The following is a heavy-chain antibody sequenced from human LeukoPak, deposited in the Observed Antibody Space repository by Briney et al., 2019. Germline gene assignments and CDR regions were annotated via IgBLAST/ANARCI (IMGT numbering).Heavy chain of an antibody. CDR3: ARDQTSRLRWLGDYYYYGMDV. V-gene: IGHV3-21*01. D-gene: IGHD4-23*01. J-gene: IGHJ6*02. Sequence: GGSLRLSCAASGFTFSSYSMNWVRQAPGKGLEWVSSISSSSSYIYYADSVKGRFTISRDNAKNPLYLQMNSLRAEDTAVYYCARDQTSRLRWLGDYYYYGMDVWGQGTTVTVSS. CDR1: GFTFSSYS. CDR2: ISSSSSYI.